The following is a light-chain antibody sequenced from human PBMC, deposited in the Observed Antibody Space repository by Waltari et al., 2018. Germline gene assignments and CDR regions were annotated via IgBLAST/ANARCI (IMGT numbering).Light chain of an antibody. V-gene: IGKV4-1*01. Sequence: DIVMTQSPDSLAVSLGERATIHCKSSQSIFYSSNNKDYLAWYQLKPGQPPKLLIYWASTRESGVPDRLSGSGTGTDFTLTISSLQTEDVATYYCQQYRDTPYTFGQGTNLEI. CDR3: QQYRDTPYT. CDR2: WAS. CDR1: QSIFYSSNNKDY. J-gene: IGKJ2*01.